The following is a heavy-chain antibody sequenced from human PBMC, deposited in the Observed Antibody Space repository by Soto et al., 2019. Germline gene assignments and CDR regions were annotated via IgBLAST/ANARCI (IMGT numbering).Heavy chain of an antibody. V-gene: IGHV3-23*01. CDR3: AKDRDPGTYSSSWARPNWFDH. CDR1: GFTFGSYA. CDR2: ISGSGGST. D-gene: IGHD6-13*01. J-gene: IGHJ5*02. Sequence: PGGSLRLSCAASGFTFGSYAMSWVRQAPGKGLEWVSAISGSGGSTYYADSVKGRFTISRDNSKNTLYLQMNSLRAEDTAVYYCAKDRDPGTYSSSWARPNWFDHWGQGTLVTVSS.